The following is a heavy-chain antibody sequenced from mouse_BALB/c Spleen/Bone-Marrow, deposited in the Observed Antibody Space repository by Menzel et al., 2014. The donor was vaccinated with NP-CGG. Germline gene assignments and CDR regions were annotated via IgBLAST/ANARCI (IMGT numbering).Heavy chain of an antibody. J-gene: IGHJ4*01. CDR3: ARVKLWSYAMDY. V-gene: IGHV14-3*02. Sequence: VQLKQSGAELVKPGASVKLSCTASGFNIKDTYMHWVKQRPEQGLEWIGRIDPANGNTKYGPKFQGKATITADTSSNTAYLQLSSLTSEDTAVYYCARVKLWSYAMDYWGQGTSVTVSS. CDR1: GFNIKDTY. CDR2: IDPANGNT. D-gene: IGHD1-1*02.